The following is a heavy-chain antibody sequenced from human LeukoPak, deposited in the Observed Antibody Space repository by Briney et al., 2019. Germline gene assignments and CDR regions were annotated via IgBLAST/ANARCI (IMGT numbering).Heavy chain of an antibody. CDR1: GGSISSYY. Sequence: PSETLSLTCTVSGGSISSYYWSWIRQPPGKGLEWIGRIYTSGSTNYNPPLKSRVTMSVVTSKNRFSLKWSSLTAADTAVYYCARDLLHDYADSTGYWGRGTLVTVSS. V-gene: IGHV4-4*07. D-gene: IGHD4-17*01. CDR3: ARDLLHDYADSTGY. J-gene: IGHJ4*01. CDR2: IYTSGST.